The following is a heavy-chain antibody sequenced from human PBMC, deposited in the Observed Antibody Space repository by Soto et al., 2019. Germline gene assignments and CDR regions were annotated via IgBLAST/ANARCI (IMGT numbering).Heavy chain of an antibody. V-gene: IGHV5-10-1*01. J-gene: IGHJ4*02. CDR1: GYSFTSYW. CDR3: ASLKYYYDSSGYYYKDY. D-gene: IGHD3-22*01. CDR2: IDPSDSYT. Sequence: LGESLKISCKGSGYSFTSYWISWVRQMPGKGLERMGRIDPSDSYTNYSPSFQGHVTISADKSISTAYLQWSSLKASDTAMYYCASLKYYYDSSGYYYKDYWGQGTLATVSS.